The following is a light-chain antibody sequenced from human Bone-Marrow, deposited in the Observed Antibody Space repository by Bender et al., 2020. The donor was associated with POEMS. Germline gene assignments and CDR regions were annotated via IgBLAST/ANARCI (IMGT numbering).Light chain of an antibody. Sequence: QSVLTQPPSASGTPGQSVIISCSGTDSNFGGNNVNWYQHLPGTAPRLVVYRNYQRPAGVPARFSGSKSGTSASLAISDIQSEDVADYYCAAWDDSLDAYVFGTGTKVNVL. V-gene: IGLV1-44*01. CDR1: DSNFGGNN. J-gene: IGLJ1*01. CDR2: RNY. CDR3: AAWDDSLDAYV.